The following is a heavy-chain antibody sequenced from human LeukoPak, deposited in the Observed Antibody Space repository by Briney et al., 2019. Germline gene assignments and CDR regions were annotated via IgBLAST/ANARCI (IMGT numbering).Heavy chain of an antibody. Sequence: PGGSLRLSCAASGFTVSSNYMSWVRQAPGKGLEWVSVIYSGGSTYYADSVKGRFTISRDNSKNTLYLQMNSLRAGDTAVYYCAKEEDDIWSGHFCSWSQGTLVTVSS. CDR1: GFTVSSNY. CDR3: AKEEDDIWSGHFCS. CDR2: IYSGGST. V-gene: IGHV3-66*01. D-gene: IGHD3-3*01. J-gene: IGHJ5*02.